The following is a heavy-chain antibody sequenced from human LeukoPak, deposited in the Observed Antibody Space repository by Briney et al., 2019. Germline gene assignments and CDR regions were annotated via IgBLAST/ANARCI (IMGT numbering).Heavy chain of an antibody. CDR3: AREDIVVVPAAPGAFDI. J-gene: IGHJ3*02. CDR1: GFTFSSYS. D-gene: IGHD2-2*01. Sequence: GGSLRLSCAASGFTFSSYSMNWVRQAPGKGLEWVSYISSSSSTIYYADSVKGRFTISRDNAKNSLYLQMNSLRAEDTAVYYCAREDIVVVPAAPGAFDIWGQGTMVTVSS. CDR2: ISSSSSTI. V-gene: IGHV3-48*01.